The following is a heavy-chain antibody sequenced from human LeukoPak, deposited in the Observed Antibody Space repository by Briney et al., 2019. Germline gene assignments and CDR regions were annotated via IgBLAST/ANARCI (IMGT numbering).Heavy chain of an antibody. CDR2: ISYDGSNK. D-gene: IGHD1-26*01. Sequence: GRSLRLSCAASGFTFSSYAMHWVRQAPGKGLEWVAVISYDGSNKYYADSVKGRFTISRDNSKNTLYLQMNSLRAEDTAVYHCARDGRVGSYYYYMDVWGKGTTVTVSS. J-gene: IGHJ6*03. CDR1: GFTFSSYA. V-gene: IGHV3-30-3*01. CDR3: ARDGRVGSYYYYMDV.